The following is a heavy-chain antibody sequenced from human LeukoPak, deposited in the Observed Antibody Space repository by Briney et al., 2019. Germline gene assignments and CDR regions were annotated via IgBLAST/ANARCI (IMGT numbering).Heavy chain of an antibody. Sequence: GGSLRLSCAASGFTFDDYGMSWVRQAPGKGLEWVSGINWNGGSTGYADSVKGRFTISRDNAQNSLYLQMNSLRAEDTAVYYCVTTPTRPLDYWGQGTLVTVSS. V-gene: IGHV3-20*04. J-gene: IGHJ4*02. CDR2: INWNGGST. CDR1: GFTFDDYG. CDR3: VTTPTRPLDY.